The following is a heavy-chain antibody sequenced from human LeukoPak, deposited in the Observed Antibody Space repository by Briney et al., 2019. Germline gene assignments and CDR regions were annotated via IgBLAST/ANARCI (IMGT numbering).Heavy chain of an antibody. D-gene: IGHD4-23*01. Sequence: SETLSLTCTVSGGSISSSSYYWGWIRQPPGKGLEWIGSIYYSGSTYYNPSLKSRVTISVDTSKNQFSLKLSSVTAADTAVYYCARVGAVVTPLGYYYYYGMDVWGQGTTVTVSS. CDR2: IYYSGST. V-gene: IGHV4-39*07. CDR1: GGSISSSSYY. J-gene: IGHJ6*02. CDR3: ARVGAVVTPLGYYYYYGMDV.